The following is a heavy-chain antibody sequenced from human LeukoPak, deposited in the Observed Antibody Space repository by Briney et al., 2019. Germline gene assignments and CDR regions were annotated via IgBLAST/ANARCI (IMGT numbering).Heavy chain of an antibody. CDR1: GGSISSYY. CDR2: IYYSGST. J-gene: IGHJ3*02. V-gene: IGHV4-59*12. D-gene: IGHD6-13*01. CDR3: AAVAEIVVIAAAGTDAFDI. Sequence: PSETLSLTCTVSGGSISSYYWSWIRQPPGRGLEWIGYIYYSGSTNYNPSLKSRVTISVDTSKNQFSLKLSSVTAADTAVYYCAAVAEIVVIAAAGTDAFDIWGQGTMVTVSS.